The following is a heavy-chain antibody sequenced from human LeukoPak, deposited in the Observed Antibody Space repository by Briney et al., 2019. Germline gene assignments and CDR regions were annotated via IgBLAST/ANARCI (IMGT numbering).Heavy chain of an antibody. J-gene: IGHJ3*01. D-gene: IGHD3-3*01. CDR2: VNPKTGGT. CDR1: GYSFTGYH. CDR3: AREFSSKLEWLAYVTGDDAFDV. Sequence: ASVKVSCTAFGYSFTGYHLHWVRQAPRQGLEWMGWVNPKTGGTNYARKFQGRVTMTRDTSINTVNMELSRLTSDDTAVYYCAREFSSKLEWLAYVTGDDAFDVWGQGTMITVS. V-gene: IGHV1-2*02.